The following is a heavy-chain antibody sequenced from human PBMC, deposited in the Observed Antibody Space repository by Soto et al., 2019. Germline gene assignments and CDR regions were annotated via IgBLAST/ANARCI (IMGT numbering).Heavy chain of an antibody. J-gene: IGHJ4*02. Sequence: QVQLVQSGAEVKKPGPSVKVSCKASGGTFSSYAISWVRQAPGQGLEWMGGIIPIFGTANYAQKFQGRVTITADESTSTAYMELSSLRSEDTAVYYCARDRCSGGSCYTLFDYWGQGTLVTVSS. D-gene: IGHD2-15*01. CDR1: GGTFSSYA. CDR2: IIPIFGTA. V-gene: IGHV1-69*01. CDR3: ARDRCSGGSCYTLFDY.